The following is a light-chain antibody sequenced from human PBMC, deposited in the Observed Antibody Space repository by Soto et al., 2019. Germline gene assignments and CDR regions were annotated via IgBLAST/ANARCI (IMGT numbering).Light chain of an antibody. Sequence: EIVLTQSPGTLSLSPGERATLSCRASPSVSSTYLAWYQQKPGQAPRLLIYGASSRATGIPDRFSGSGSGTDFTLTISTLEPEDFAVYYCQRYDISPFPFGQGTKLEIK. CDR2: GAS. J-gene: IGKJ2*01. V-gene: IGKV3-20*01. CDR1: PSVSSTY. CDR3: QRYDISPFP.